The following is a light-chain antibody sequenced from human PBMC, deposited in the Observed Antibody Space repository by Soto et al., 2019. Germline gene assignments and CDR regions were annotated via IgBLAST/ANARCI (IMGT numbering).Light chain of an antibody. CDR3: SSYTSSSTPAV. V-gene: IGLV2-14*01. CDR1: SSDVGGYNY. CDR2: DVN. J-gene: IGLJ2*01. Sequence: QSALTQPASVSGSPGQSITISCTGTSSDVGGYNYVSWYQQDPGKAPKLMIYDVNNRPSGVSNRFSGSKSGNTASLTSSGLQAEDEAYYYCSSYTSSSTPAVFGGGTKVTVL.